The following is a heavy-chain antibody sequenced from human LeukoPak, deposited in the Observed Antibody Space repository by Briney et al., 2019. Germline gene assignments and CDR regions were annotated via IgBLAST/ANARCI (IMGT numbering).Heavy chain of an antibody. Sequence: GASVKVSCKASGGTFSSYTITWVRQAPGQGLEWMGGIIPIFGTANYAQKFQGRVTITADESTSTAYMELSSLTSEDTAVYYCAAQDRVSITWYAFWGQGTLVTVSS. V-gene: IGHV1-69*01. CDR2: IIPIFGTA. D-gene: IGHD6-13*01. CDR1: GGTFSSYT. CDR3: AAQDRVSITWYAF. J-gene: IGHJ4*02.